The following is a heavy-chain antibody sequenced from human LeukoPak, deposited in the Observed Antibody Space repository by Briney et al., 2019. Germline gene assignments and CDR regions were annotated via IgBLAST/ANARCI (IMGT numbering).Heavy chain of an antibody. CDR1: GYTFTSYG. J-gene: IGHJ5*02. CDR2: ISAYNGNT. V-gene: IGHV1-18*01. CDR3: ARGTVLPAARYYDYVWGSYRYREKWFDP. D-gene: IGHD3-16*02. Sequence: GASVKVSCKASGYTFTSYGISWVRQAPGQGLEWMGWISAYNGNTNYAQKLQGRVTMTTDTSTSTAYMELRSLRSDDTAVYYCARGTVLPAARYYDYVWGSYRYREKWFDPWGQGTLVTVSS.